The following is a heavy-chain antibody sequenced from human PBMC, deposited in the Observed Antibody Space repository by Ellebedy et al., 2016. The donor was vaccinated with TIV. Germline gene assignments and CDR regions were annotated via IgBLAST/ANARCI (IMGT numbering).Heavy chain of an antibody. J-gene: IGHJ4*02. CDR1: GGSFSGYY. CDR3: SRGVTDQN. CDR2: INHSGST. D-gene: IGHD2-21*02. Sequence: MPSETLPLTCAVYGGSFSGYYWSWIRQPPGKGLEWIGEINHSGSTNYNSSLKSRVTISLDTSKNQFSLKLSSVTAADTAVYYCSRGVTDQNWGQGILVTVSS. V-gene: IGHV4-34*01.